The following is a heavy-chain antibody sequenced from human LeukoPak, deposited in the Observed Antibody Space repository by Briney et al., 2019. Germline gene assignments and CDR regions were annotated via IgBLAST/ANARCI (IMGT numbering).Heavy chain of an antibody. D-gene: IGHD3-22*01. CDR3: ARYRNYYDSSGYYPFDY. CDR2: IYSGGST. Sequence: PGGSLRLSCAASGFTVSSNYMSWVRQAPGRGLEWVSIIYSGGSTYCADSVKGRFTISRDNSKNTLYLQMNSLRAEDTAVYYCARYRNYYDSSGYYPFDYWGQGSLVTVSS. V-gene: IGHV3-53*01. J-gene: IGHJ4*02. CDR1: GFTVSSNY.